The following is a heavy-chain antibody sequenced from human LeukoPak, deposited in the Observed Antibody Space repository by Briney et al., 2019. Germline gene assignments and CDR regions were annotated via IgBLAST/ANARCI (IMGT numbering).Heavy chain of an antibody. J-gene: IGHJ3*02. CDR2: IYTSGST. V-gene: IGHV4-4*07. D-gene: IGHD3-22*01. CDR3: ARAYCEVGPHYDSSGYYYAAFDI. CDR1: GGSISSYY. Sequence: SETLSLTCTVSGGSISSYYWSWIRQPAGKGLEWIGRIYTSGSTNYNPSLKSRVTMSVDTSKNQFSLKLSSVTAADTAVYYCARAYCEVGPHYDSSGYYYAAFDIWGQGTMVTVSS.